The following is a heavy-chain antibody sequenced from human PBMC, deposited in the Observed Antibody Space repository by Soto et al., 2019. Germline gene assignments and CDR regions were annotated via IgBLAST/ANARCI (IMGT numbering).Heavy chain of an antibody. CDR2: SSNSGTFS. CDR3: ARSGDNYNRLDY. J-gene: IGHJ4*02. D-gene: IGHD1-1*01. Sequence: GGSLRLSCEGSGFTFSDYYISWIRQAPGKGLEWISYSSNSGTFSRYADSVKGRFSISRDNTKNLLYLQMNSLRAEDTAVYYCARSGDNYNRLDYWGQGTPVTV. CDR1: GFTFSDYY. V-gene: IGHV3-11*06.